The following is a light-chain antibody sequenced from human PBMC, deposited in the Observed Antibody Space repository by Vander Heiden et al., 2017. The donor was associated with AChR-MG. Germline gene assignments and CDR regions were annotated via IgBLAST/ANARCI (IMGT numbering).Light chain of an antibody. J-gene: IGKJ1*01. CDR2: KES. CDR3: QQYKSWT. CDR1: QTISDW. Sequence: DIQLTQSPSTLSASVGDRVTITWRASQTISDWLAWYRQKPGKTPELLIYKESSLESGVPSRFSGSGSGTEFTLTISSLQADDFATYYCQQYKSWTFGQGTKVEIK. V-gene: IGKV1-5*03.